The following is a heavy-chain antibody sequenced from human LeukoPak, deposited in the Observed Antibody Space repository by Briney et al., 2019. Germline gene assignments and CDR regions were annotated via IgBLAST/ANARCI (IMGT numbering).Heavy chain of an antibody. CDR2: ISGSGGST. V-gene: IGHV3-23*01. CDR3: AKDRGGGSGSYSYGMDV. D-gene: IGHD3-10*01. J-gene: IGHJ6*04. Sequence: HPGGSLRLSCAASGFTFSSYAMSWVRQAPGKGLELVSAISGSGGSTYYADSVKGRFTISRDNSKNTLYLQMNSLRAEDTAVYYCAKDRGGGSGSYSYGMDVWGKGTTVTVSS. CDR1: GFTFSSYA.